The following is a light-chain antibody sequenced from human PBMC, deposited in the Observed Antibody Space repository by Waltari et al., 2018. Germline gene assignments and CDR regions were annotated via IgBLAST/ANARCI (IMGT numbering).Light chain of an antibody. CDR1: LSVSRA. CDR3: QHYVSLPVT. Sequence: EIVLTQSPGTLSLSPGERATLSCRASLSVSRALAQYQRNPGQAPRLLIYGASNRATGIPVRFSCSGSGTDFSLISGRLEPEDFAGYYCQHYVSLPVTFGQGIKVGIK. J-gene: IGKJ1*01. CDR2: GAS. V-gene: IGKV3-20*01.